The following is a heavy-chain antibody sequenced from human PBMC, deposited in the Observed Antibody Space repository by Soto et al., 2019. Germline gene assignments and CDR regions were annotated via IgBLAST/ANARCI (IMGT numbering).Heavy chain of an antibody. CDR2: IYYSGST. CDR1: GGSISSGGYY. CDR3: AREGNYYDSSGYYSFGWFDP. V-gene: IGHV4-31*03. J-gene: IGHJ5*02. D-gene: IGHD3-22*01. Sequence: SETLSLTCTVSGGSISSGGYYWSRIRQHPGKGLEWIGYIYYSGSTYYNPSLKSRVTISVDTSKNQFSLKLSSVTAADTAVYYCAREGNYYDSSGYYSFGWFDPWGQGTLVTVSS.